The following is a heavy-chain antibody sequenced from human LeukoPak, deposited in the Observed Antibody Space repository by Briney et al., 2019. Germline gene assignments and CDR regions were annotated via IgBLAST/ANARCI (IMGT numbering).Heavy chain of an antibody. D-gene: IGHD6-13*01. CDR1: GGTFSSYA. V-gene: IGHV1-2*02. CDR2: INPNSGGT. CDR3: ARVRSSSWYFGYDY. Sequence: GASVKVSCKASGGTFSSYAISWVRQSPGQGLEWMGWINPNSGGTNYAQKFQGRVTMTRDTSISTAYMELSRLGSDDTAVYYCARVRSSSWYFGYDYWGQGTLVTVSS. J-gene: IGHJ4*02.